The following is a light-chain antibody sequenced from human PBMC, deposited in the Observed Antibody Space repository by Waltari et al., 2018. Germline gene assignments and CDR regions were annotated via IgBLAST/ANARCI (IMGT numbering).Light chain of an antibody. CDR3: CSYAGSSTLV. V-gene: IGLV2-23*01. J-gene: IGLJ3*02. Sequence: QSALTQPASVSGSPGQSITISCTGTSSDVGSYNLVSWYQQHPGKAPKLMIDEGSKRPSGVSHRFSGSKSGNTASLTISGLQAEDEADYYCCSYAGSSTLVFGGGTKLTVL. CDR2: EGS. CDR1: SSDVGSYNL.